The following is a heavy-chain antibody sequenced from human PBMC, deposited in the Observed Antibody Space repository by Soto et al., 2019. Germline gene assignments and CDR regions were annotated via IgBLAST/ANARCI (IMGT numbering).Heavy chain of an antibody. CDR2: ISAYNGNT. D-gene: IGHD3-3*01. V-gene: IGHV1-18*01. J-gene: IGHJ6*03. CDR3: TRCSHLLRFLEWLLHYYYYYYMDA. CDR1: GYTFTSYG. Sequence: ASVKVSCKASGYTFTSYGIRWVRQAPGQGLEWMGWISAYNGNTNYAQKLQGRVTMNTDTSTSTAYMELRSLRSDDTAMYYCTRCSHLLRFLEWLLHYYYYYYMDAWGKGTTVTVSS.